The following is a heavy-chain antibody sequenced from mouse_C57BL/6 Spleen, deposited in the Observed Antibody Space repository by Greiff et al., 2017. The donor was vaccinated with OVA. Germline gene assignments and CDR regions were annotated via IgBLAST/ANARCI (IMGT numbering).Heavy chain of an antibody. CDR2: ISYDGSN. D-gene: IGHD1-1*01. Sequence: VQLQQSGPGLVKPSQSLSLTCSVTGYSITSGYYWNWIRQFPGNKLEWMGYISYDGSNNYNPSLKNRISITRDTSKNQFFLKLNSVTTEDTATYYCARDTLLYGSSYWYFDVWGTGTTVTVSS. V-gene: IGHV3-6*01. CDR1: GYSITSGYY. J-gene: IGHJ1*03. CDR3: ARDTLLYGSSYWYFDV.